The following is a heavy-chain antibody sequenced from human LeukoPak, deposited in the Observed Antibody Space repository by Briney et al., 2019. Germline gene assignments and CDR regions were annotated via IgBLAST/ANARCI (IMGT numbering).Heavy chain of an antibody. CDR1: GYTFTSYY. D-gene: IGHD6-13*01. V-gene: IGHV1-46*01. CDR3: ARSGAAGTQTYYYYYGMDV. J-gene: IGHJ6*02. Sequence: GASVTVSCKASGYTFTSYYMHWVRQAPGQGLEWMGIINPSGGSTSYAQKFQGRVTMTRDTSTSTVYMELSSLRSEDTAVYYCARSGAAGTQTYYYYYGMDVWGQGTTVTVSS. CDR2: INPSGGST.